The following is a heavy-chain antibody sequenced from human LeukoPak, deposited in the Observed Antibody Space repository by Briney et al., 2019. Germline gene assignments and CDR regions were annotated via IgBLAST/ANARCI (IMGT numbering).Heavy chain of an antibody. CDR3: AKIVVVVAAIFDY. J-gene: IGHJ4*02. V-gene: IGHV3-48*03. CDR1: GFTFSSYE. CDR2: ISSSGSTI. Sequence: GGSLRLSCAASGFTFSSYEMNWVRQAPGKGLEWVSYISSSGSTIYYADSVKGRFTISRDNAKNSLYLQMNSLRAEDTAVYYCAKIVVVVAAIFDYWGQGTLVTVSS. D-gene: IGHD2-15*01.